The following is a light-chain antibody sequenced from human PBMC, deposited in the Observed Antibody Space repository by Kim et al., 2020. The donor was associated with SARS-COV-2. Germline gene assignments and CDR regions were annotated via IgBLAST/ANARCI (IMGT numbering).Light chain of an antibody. J-gene: IGKJ5*01. CDR1: QSVSSNF. Sequence: EIVLTQSRGTLSLSPGERATLSCRASQSVSSNFLAWYQQAPGQAPRLLIFGASTRATDIPDRFSGSGSGTDFTLTISRLEPEDFAVYYCQQYGSSPITFGQGTRLEI. CDR2: GAS. CDR3: QQYGSSPIT. V-gene: IGKV3-20*01.